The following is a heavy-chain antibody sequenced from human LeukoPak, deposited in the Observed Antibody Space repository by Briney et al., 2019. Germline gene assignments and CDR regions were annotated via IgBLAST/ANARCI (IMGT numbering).Heavy chain of an antibody. CDR2: ISAYNVDT. V-gene: IGHV1-18*04. CDR3: ARGGTLEWLLYSHYYMDV. CDR1: GYTFTSYG. D-gene: IGHD3-3*01. Sequence: ASVKVSCKASGYTFTSYGISWVRQVPGQGLEWMGWISAYNVDTNYAQKFQGRVTMTTDTSTSTAYMELSSLRSEDTAVYYCARGGTLEWLLYSHYYMDVWGKGTTVTVSS. J-gene: IGHJ6*03.